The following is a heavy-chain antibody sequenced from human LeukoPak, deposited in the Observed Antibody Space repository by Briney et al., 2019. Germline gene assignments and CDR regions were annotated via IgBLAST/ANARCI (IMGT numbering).Heavy chain of an antibody. CDR2: IIPILGIA. CDR3: ARSDYGDYERGFVDY. V-gene: IGHV1-69*04. D-gene: IGHD4-17*01. CDR1: GGTFSSYA. Sequence: ASVKVSCKASGGTFSSYAISLVRQAPGQGLEWMGRIIPILGIANYAQKFQGRVTITADKSTSTAYMELSSLRSEDTAVYYCARSDYGDYERGFVDYWGQGTLVTVSS. J-gene: IGHJ4*02.